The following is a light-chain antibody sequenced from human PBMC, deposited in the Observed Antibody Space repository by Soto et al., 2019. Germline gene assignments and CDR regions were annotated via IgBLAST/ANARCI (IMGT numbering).Light chain of an antibody. CDR3: QQYSNWPPYT. V-gene: IGKV3-15*01. CDR1: QSISSD. Sequence: EIVMTQSLATLSVSPGERVTLSCRASQSISSDLAWYQQKPGQGPRLLIYGASTMATGIPARFSGSGSGTEFTLTIRSLQSEDFAVYYCQQYSNWPPYTFCQGTKLEIK. J-gene: IGKJ2*01. CDR2: GAS.